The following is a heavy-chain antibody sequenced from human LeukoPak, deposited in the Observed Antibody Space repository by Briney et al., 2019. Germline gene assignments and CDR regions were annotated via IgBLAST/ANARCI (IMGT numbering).Heavy chain of an antibody. CDR2: ISAYNGNT. J-gene: IGHJ4*02. Sequence: ASVKVSCKASGYTFTSYGISWVRQAPGHGLEWMGWISAYNGNTNYAQKLQGRVTMTTDTSTSTAYMELRSLRSDDTAVYYCARVAKRSGMDYYDSSGPADYWGQGTLVTVSS. V-gene: IGHV1-18*01. CDR3: ARVAKRSGMDYYDSSGPADY. CDR1: GYTFTSYG. D-gene: IGHD3-22*01.